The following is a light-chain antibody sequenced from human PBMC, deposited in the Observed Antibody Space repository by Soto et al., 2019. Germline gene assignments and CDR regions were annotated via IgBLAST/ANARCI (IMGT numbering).Light chain of an antibody. CDR3: QQSYSTPYT. CDR1: QSISSY. CDR2: AAS. J-gene: IGKJ2*01. Sequence: DIQMTQSPSSLSASVGDRVTITCRARQSISSYLNWYQQKPGKAPKLLIYAASSLQSGVPSRFSGSGSGTDFTLTISSQHPEYFATYYCQQSYSTPYTFGQRTKLEIK. V-gene: IGKV1-39*01.